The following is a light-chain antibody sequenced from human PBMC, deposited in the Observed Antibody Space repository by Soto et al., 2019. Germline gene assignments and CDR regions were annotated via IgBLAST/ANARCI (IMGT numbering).Light chain of an antibody. V-gene: IGKV1-27*01. CDR2: AAS. CDR3: QQYNSWPWT. CDR1: QDIGNF. Sequence: DIQMTQSPSSLSAFVGDRVTITCRASQDIGNFLAWYQQKPGKVPKLLIYAASTLQSGVPSRFSGSGSGTDFTLTISSLQSEDFGFYYCQQYNSWPWTFGQGTKVDIK. J-gene: IGKJ1*01.